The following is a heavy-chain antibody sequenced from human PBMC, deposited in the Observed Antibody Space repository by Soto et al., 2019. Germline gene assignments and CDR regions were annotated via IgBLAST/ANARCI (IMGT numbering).Heavy chain of an antibody. V-gene: IGHV4-30-4*01. CDR2: IYYTGRT. Sequence: PSETLSLTCSVSGGSISSDDYYWTLIRQPPGEGLEWIGYIYYTGRTSSTPSLESRVTISIDASKNQFSLKLSSVSAADTAVYYCAREGSSSPEYFDFWGPGTLVTVSS. D-gene: IGHD2-15*01. CDR1: GGSISSDDYY. J-gene: IGHJ4*02. CDR3: AREGSSSPEYFDF.